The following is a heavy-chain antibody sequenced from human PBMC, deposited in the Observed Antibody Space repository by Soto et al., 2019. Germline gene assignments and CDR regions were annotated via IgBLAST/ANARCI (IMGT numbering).Heavy chain of an antibody. CDR3: ARDKYYDSTGTFDF. Sequence: SVPLCPTRSVSAGSRSRCFGRWIQQTPGKGLEWIGYIYHRGNTNYNPSLKSRVTFSVDTSKNQFSLKLSSVTAADTAVYYCARDKYYDSTGTFDFWGQGTLVTV. CDR1: AGSRSRCF. J-gene: IGHJ4*02. D-gene: IGHD3-22*01. V-gene: IGHV4-59*01. CDR2: IYHRGNT.